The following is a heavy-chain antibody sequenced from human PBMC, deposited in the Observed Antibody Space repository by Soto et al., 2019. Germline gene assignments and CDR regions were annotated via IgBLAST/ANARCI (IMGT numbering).Heavy chain of an antibody. CDR3: VRGGGVGTTGGYY. V-gene: IGHV3-48*02. J-gene: IGHJ4*02. D-gene: IGHD1-26*01. Sequence: EVQVVASGGGLVQPGGSLRLSCEGFGYTFRGDGLIWVLQAPGKGLECVSYISSDETSVNYADSVKGRFTISRDSAKNSLFLQMDRLRDEDTAVYYCVRGGGVGTTGGYYWGQGAQVTVSS. CDR1: GYTFRGDG. CDR2: ISSDETSV.